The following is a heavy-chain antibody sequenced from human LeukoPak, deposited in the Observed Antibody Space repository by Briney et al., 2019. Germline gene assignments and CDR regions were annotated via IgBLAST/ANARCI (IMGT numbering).Heavy chain of an antibody. CDR2: ISDSGDTT. D-gene: IGHD3-10*01. V-gene: IGHV3-23*01. CDR1: GFSFRNYA. CDR3: AKRSGSAGGHFDY. Sequence: GASLRLSCATSGFSFRNYAMRWVRQAPGKGLEWVSGISDSGDTTYYADSVEGRFTISRDNSKNDLYLQMNSLRVEDTAQYYCAKRSGSAGGHFDYWGQGILVTVSS. J-gene: IGHJ4*02.